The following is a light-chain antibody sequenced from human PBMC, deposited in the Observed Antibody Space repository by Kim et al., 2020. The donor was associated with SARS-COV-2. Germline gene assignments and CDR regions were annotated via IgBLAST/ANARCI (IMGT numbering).Light chain of an antibody. CDR2: GAS. CDR3: QQAHSFPLT. CDR1: QGISNW. V-gene: IGKV1-12*01. Sequence: ASVGDRVTITCRASQGISNWLAWYQQRPGKAPKLLIYGASTLQSGVPSRFSGSGSGTDFTLTITGLQPDDFATYFCQQAHSFPLTFGGGTKVDIK. J-gene: IGKJ4*01.